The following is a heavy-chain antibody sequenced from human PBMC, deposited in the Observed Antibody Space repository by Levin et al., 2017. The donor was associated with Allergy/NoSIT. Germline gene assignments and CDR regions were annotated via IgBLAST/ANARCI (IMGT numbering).Heavy chain of an antibody. CDR1: GFTFSNYG. J-gene: IGHJ4*02. CDR2: ISYDGNNK. Sequence: SCAASGFTFSNYGMHWVRQAPGKGLEWVAVISYDGNNKYYADSVKGRFTISRDNSKNTLYLQMNSLRAEDTAVYYCAKDRSIAAAAIFWYFDYWGQGTLVTVSS. V-gene: IGHV3-30*18. D-gene: IGHD6-13*01. CDR3: AKDRSIAAAAIFWYFDY.